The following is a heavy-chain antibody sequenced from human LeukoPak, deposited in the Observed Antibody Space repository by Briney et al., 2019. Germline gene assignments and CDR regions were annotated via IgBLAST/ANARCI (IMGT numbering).Heavy chain of an antibody. V-gene: IGHV3-72*01. Sequence: GGSLRLSCAASGFTFSDHYLDWVRQPPGKRLEWVGHIRNRANSYTTLCAASVKGRFTISRDDSKNSLYLQMNSLQTGDTAVYYWADLGDTLWGQGTLVTVSS. D-gene: IGHD1-26*01. CDR2: IRNRANSYTT. CDR3: ADLGDTL. CDR1: GFTFSDHY. J-gene: IGHJ4*02.